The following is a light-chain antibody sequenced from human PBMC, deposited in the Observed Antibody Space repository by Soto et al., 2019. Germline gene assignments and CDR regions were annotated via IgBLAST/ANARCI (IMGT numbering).Light chain of an antibody. CDR1: QSVSSSY. Sequence: EIVLTQSPGTLSLSPGERATLSCRASQSVSSSYLAWYQQKPGQAPRLLIYGASSRATGIPDRFSGSGSGTDFTLTISRLEPEDFATYYCQQSYSTPFTFGQGTMLEIK. CDR3: QQSYSTPFT. V-gene: IGKV3-20*01. CDR2: GAS. J-gene: IGKJ2*01.